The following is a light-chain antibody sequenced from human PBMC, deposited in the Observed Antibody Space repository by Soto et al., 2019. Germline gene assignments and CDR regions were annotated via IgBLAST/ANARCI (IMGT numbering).Light chain of an antibody. V-gene: IGKV1-39*01. CDR1: QSISSY. CDR3: QQYNTYPWT. Sequence: DIQMTQSPSSLSASVGDRVTITCRASQSISSYLNWYQQKPGKAPKLLIYAASSLESGVPSRFSGSGSGTEFTLTISSLQPEDFAIYYCQQYNTYPWTFGQGTKVDIK. J-gene: IGKJ1*01. CDR2: AAS.